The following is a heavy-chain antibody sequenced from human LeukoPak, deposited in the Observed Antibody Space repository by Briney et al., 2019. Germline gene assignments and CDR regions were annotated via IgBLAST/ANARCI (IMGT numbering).Heavy chain of an antibody. D-gene: IGHD1-26*01. J-gene: IGHJ3*02. V-gene: IGHV3-48*01. CDR3: AKRIDSYGRNAFDI. Sequence: GGSLRLSCAASGFTFSSYSMNWVRQAPGKGLEWVSYISSSSSTIYYADSVKGRFTISRDNSKNTLYLQVNSLRADDTAVYYCAKRIDSYGRNAFDIWGQGTMVTVSS. CDR1: GFTFSSYS. CDR2: ISSSSSTI.